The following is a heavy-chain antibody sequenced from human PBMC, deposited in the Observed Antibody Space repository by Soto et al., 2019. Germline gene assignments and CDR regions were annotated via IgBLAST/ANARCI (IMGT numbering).Heavy chain of an antibody. Sequence: PSETLSLTCTVSGGSISSYYWSWIRQPPGKGLEWIGYIYHSGGSNYNPSLKSRVTILLDTSKNQLSLKLSSVTAAGTAVYYCATVDEWGGDCQIEALEIWGQGTMVTVSS. CDR3: ATVDEWGGDCQIEALEI. J-gene: IGHJ3*02. D-gene: IGHD2-21*02. CDR2: IYHSGGS. CDR1: GGSISSYY. V-gene: IGHV4-59*08.